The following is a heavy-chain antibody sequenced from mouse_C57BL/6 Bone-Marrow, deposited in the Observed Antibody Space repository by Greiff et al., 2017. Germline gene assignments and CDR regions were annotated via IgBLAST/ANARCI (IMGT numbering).Heavy chain of an antibody. V-gene: IGHV5-4*03. Sequence: EVKLVESGGGLVKPGGSLKLSCAASGFTFSSYAMSWVRQTPEKRLEWVATISDGGSYTYYPDNVKGRFTISRYNAKNNLYLQMSHLKSEDTAMYYCARVPDYDGFAYWGQGTLVTVSA. J-gene: IGHJ3*01. D-gene: IGHD2-4*01. CDR3: ARVPDYDGFAY. CDR1: GFTFSSYA. CDR2: ISDGGSYT.